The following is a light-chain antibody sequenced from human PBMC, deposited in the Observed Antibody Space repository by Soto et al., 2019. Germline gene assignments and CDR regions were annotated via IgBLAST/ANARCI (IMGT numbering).Light chain of an antibody. J-gene: IGLJ2*01. CDR1: SSDVGGYNY. Sequence: QSVLTQPPSASGSPGQSVAISCTGTSSDVGGYNYVSWYQRHPGKAPKLMIYEVTKRPSGVPDRFSASKSGNTAFLTVSGLQAEDEADYYCSSFAGSSDFVVFGGGTQLTVL. CDR2: EVT. V-gene: IGLV2-8*01. CDR3: SSFAGSSDFVV.